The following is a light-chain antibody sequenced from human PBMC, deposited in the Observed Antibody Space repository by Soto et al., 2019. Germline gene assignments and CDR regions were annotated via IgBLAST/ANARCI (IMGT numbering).Light chain of an antibody. V-gene: IGLV2-8*01. CDR1: SSDVGGYNY. Sequence: ALTQPPSASGSPGQSVTISCTGTSSDVGGYNYVSWYQQHPGKAPKLMSYEVSKRPSGVPDRFSGSKSGNTASLTVSGLQAEDEADYYCSSDAGSNNVVFGGGTKLTVL. CDR2: EVS. CDR3: SSDAGSNNVV. J-gene: IGLJ2*01.